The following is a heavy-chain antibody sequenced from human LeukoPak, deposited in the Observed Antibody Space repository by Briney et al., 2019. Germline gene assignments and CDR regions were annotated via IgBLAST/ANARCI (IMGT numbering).Heavy chain of an antibody. D-gene: IGHD6-13*01. V-gene: IGHV3-30*04. CDR1: GFTFSSCA. CDR2: ISYDGSNK. Sequence: GRSLRLPCAASGFTFSSCAMHWVRQAPGKGLEWVAVISYDGSNKYYADSVKGRFTISRDNSKNTLYLQMNSLRAEDTAVYYCARDLPIAAAGSHYYYYGMDVWGQGTTVTVSS. J-gene: IGHJ6*02. CDR3: ARDLPIAAAGSHYYYYGMDV.